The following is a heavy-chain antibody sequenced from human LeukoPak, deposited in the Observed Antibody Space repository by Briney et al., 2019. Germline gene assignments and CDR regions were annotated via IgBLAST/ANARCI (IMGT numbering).Heavy chain of an antibody. Sequence: GGSLRLSCAASGFTFGSYAMYWVRQAPGKGLEWVSGISGSGGSTFYADSVKGRFTISRDNSENTVYLQVNSPRADDTAVYYCAKTTAGYSSGRYPGWPVDYWGQGTLVTVSS. CDR2: ISGSGGST. CDR1: GFTFGSYA. D-gene: IGHD6-19*01. V-gene: IGHV3-23*01. J-gene: IGHJ4*02. CDR3: AKTTAGYSSGRYPGWPVDY.